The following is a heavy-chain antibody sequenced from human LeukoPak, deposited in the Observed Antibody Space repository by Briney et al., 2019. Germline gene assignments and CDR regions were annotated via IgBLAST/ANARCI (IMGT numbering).Heavy chain of an antibody. CDR3: ARDYTYDTGGLFDY. CDR1: GFTFDDYA. D-gene: IGHD3-22*01. CDR2: INWNGGGT. J-gene: IGHJ4*02. V-gene: IGHV3-20*04. Sequence: PGGSLRLSCAASGFTFDDYAMAWVRQAPGKELEWVSGINWNGGGTGYADSVKGRFTISRDSAKNSLYLQMNSLRAEDTALYFCARDYTYDTGGLFDYWGQGTLVIVSS.